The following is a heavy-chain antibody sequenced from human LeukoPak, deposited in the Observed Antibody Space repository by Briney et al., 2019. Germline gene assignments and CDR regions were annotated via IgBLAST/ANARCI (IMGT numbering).Heavy chain of an antibody. CDR3: ARARYYYGSGLPSRTDAFDI. Sequence: ASVKVSCKASGYTFTGYYMHWVRQAPGQGLEWMGVINPSGGSTSYAQKFQGRVTMTRDMSTGTVYMELSSLRSEDTAVYYCARARYYYGSGLPSRTDAFDIWGQGTMVTVSS. V-gene: IGHV1-46*01. J-gene: IGHJ3*02. CDR1: GYTFTGYY. D-gene: IGHD3-10*01. CDR2: INPSGGST.